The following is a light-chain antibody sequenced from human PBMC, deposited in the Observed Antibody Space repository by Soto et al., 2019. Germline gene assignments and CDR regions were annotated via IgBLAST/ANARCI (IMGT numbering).Light chain of an antibody. Sequence: DVQMTQSPSSLSASVGDRVTVTCQASQGINKYLNWYQQKPGRAPKLLIFDASTLETGVPSRFGGSGFGTYFTFTISSLQPEDIATYYCQQYDALPLTFGGGTKVDIK. CDR3: QQYDALPLT. CDR1: QGINKY. J-gene: IGKJ4*01. V-gene: IGKV1-33*01. CDR2: DAS.